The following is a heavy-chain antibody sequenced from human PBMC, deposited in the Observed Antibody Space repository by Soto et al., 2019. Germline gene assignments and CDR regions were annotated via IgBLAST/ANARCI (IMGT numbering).Heavy chain of an antibody. J-gene: IGHJ3*02. V-gene: IGHV1-46*01. CDR3: ARVAPNAFDI. Sequence: ASVKVSCKASGYTFSSYYIHWLRQAPGQGPEWMGVISPGGGSTTYAQKFRDRITMTRDTSTSTVYMDLSSLRSEDTAVYYCARVAPNAFDIWGQGTQVT. CDR1: GYTFSSYY. CDR2: ISPGGGST.